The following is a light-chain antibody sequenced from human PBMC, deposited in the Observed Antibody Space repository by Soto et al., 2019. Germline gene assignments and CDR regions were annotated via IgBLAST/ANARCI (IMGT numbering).Light chain of an antibody. V-gene: IGKV3-11*01. Sequence: EIVLTQSPATLSLSPGEKATLSCRASQSVSRYLAWYQQKPGQAPKLLIYDAPNRATGIPARFSGSGSGADFTLTISSLEPEDFAVYYCQHRSNWPLTFGGGTKVDIK. J-gene: IGKJ4*01. CDR1: QSVSRY. CDR2: DAP. CDR3: QHRSNWPLT.